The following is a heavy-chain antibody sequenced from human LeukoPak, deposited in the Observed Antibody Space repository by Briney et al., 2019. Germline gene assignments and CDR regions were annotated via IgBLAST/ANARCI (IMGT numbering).Heavy chain of an antibody. V-gene: IGHV4-34*01. D-gene: IGHD6-13*01. CDR3: ARPIAAAGSLVVWFDP. Sequence: PGGSLRLSCAASGFTFSSYAMSWVRQPPGKGLEWIGEINHSGSTNYNPSLKSRVTISVDTSKNQFSLKLSSVTAADTAVYYCARPIAAAGSLVVWFDPWGQGTLVTVSS. J-gene: IGHJ5*02. CDR1: GFTFSSYA. CDR2: INHSGST.